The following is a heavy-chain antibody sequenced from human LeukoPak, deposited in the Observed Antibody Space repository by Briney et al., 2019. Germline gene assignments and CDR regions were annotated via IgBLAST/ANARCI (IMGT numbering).Heavy chain of an antibody. V-gene: IGHV1-2*02. Sequence: GASVKVSCKASGYTISDYYIYWLRQAPGQGLEWMGWIYCKDGVTKYAVIFEGRVTMTRDTSIDTVYMELRGLTSDDTAVFYCARDGVSVMPEFDFWGQGTLVTVSS. CDR1: GYTISDYY. CDR2: IYCKDGVT. J-gene: IGHJ4*02. CDR3: ARDGVSVMPEFDF. D-gene: IGHD2/OR15-2a*01.